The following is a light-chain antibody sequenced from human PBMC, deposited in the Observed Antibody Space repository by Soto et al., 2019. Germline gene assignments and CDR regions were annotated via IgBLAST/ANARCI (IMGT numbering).Light chain of an antibody. CDR1: LSVSSSY. J-gene: IGKJ4*01. Sequence: EIVLTQSPGTLTLSPGERATLSCRASLSVSSSYLAWYQQKPGQAPKVLIYRASSRATGIPDRFSGSGSGTDFTLTFSRLEPEDFAVYYCQQRSNWPPLTFGGGTKVDI. CDR2: RAS. V-gene: IGKV3D-20*02. CDR3: QQRSNWPPLT.